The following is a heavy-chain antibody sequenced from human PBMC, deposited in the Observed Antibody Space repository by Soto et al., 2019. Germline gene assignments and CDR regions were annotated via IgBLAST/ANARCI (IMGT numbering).Heavy chain of an antibody. D-gene: IGHD6-19*01. J-gene: IGHJ4*02. CDR2: IYYSGST. Sequence: QLQLQESGPGLVKPSETLSLTCTVSGGSISSSSYYWGWIRQPPGKGLEWIGSIYYSGSTYYNPSLKSRVTISVDTSKNWFSLKLSSVTAAATAVYYCARRAVAETYFDYWGQGTMVTVSS. V-gene: IGHV4-39*01. CDR1: GGSISSSSYY. CDR3: ARRAVAETYFDY.